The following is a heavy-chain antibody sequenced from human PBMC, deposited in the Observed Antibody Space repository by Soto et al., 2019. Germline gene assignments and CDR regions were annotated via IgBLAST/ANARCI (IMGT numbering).Heavy chain of an antibody. CDR2: IYYSGST. V-gene: IGHV4-39*02. CDR3: AVGVNLYWYFDL. CDR1: GGSISSSSYY. Sequence: QLQLQESGPGLVKPSETLSLTCTVSGGSISSSSYYWGWIRQPPGKGLEWIGSIYYSGSTYYTPSLESRVTISVDTSKNHSSLTRSSVTAADTAVYYCAVGVNLYWYFDLWGRGTLVTVSS. D-gene: IGHD3-16*01. J-gene: IGHJ2*01.